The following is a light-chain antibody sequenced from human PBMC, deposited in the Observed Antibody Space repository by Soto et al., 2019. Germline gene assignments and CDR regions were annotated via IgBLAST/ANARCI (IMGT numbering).Light chain of an antibody. CDR1: SNDVGGYDY. CDR2: DVS. V-gene: IGLV2-14*03. CDR3: SSYTTANTLNYV. J-gene: IGLJ1*01. Sequence: SVLTKPASVSASPGQSITISCTGTSNDVGGYDYVSWYQQHPDKAPKLMIYDVSNRPSGVSSRFSGSQSGNTASLTISGLQAEDEADYYCSSYTTANTLNYVFGTGTKVTVL.